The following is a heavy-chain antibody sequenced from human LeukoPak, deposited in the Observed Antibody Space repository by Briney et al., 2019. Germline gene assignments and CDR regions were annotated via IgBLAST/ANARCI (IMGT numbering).Heavy chain of an antibody. CDR2: IYYSGST. V-gene: IGHV4-59*08. Sequence: SETLSLTCSVSGDSINSYYWSWIRQPPGKGLEWIGYIYYSGSTNYNPSLKSRVTISVDTSKNQFSLKLTSVTAADTSVYYCARYPKSYSSGWTALDIWGQGTVVTVSS. D-gene: IGHD6-19*01. J-gene: IGHJ3*02. CDR1: GDSINSYY. CDR3: ARYPKSYSSGWTALDI.